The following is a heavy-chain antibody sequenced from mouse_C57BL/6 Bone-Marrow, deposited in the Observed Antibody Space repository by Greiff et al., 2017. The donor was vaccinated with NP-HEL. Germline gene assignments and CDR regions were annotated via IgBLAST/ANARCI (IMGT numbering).Heavy chain of an antibody. D-gene: IGHD1-1*01. V-gene: IGHV2-4*01. CDR3: AKDDYYGSSYDAMDY. Sequence: VQLVESGPGLVQPSQSLSITCTVSGFSLTSYGVHWVRQPPGKGLEWLGVIWSGGSTDYNAAFISRLSISKDNSKSQVFFKMNSLQADDTAIYYCAKDDYYGSSYDAMDYWGQGTSVTVSS. CDR1: GFSLTSYG. J-gene: IGHJ4*01. CDR2: IWSGGST.